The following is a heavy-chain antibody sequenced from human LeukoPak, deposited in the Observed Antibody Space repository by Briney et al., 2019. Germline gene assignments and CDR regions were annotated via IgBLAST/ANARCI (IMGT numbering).Heavy chain of an antibody. Sequence: HWASVKVSCKVSGYTLTVLSMHWVRQAPGKGLEWMGGFDPEDGETIYAQKFQGRDTMTEDTSTDTAYMELSSLRSEDTAVYYCAGFWSGYYFNWGQGTLVTVSS. CDR1: GYTLTVLS. V-gene: IGHV1-24*01. J-gene: IGHJ4*02. CDR3: AGFWSGYYFN. D-gene: IGHD3-3*01. CDR2: FDPEDGET.